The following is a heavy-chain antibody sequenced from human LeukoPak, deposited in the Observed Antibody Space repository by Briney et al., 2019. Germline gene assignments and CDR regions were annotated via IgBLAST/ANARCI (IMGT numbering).Heavy chain of an antibody. V-gene: IGHV1-18*01. CDR2: ISAYNGNT. CDR1: GYTFTSYG. J-gene: IGHJ4*02. Sequence: ASVKVSCKASGYTFTSYGTSWVRQAPGQGLEWMGWISAYNGNTNYAQKLQGRVTMTTDTSTSTAYMELRSLRSDDTAVYYCVLSRMRELMIDYWGQGTLVTVSS. D-gene: IGHD1-26*01. CDR3: VLSRMRELMIDY.